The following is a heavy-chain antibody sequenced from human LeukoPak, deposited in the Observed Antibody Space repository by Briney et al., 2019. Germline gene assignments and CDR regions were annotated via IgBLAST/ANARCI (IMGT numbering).Heavy chain of an antibody. CDR2: IYYSGST. J-gene: IGHJ4*02. CDR3: ARVSSEWLLLGDFDY. D-gene: IGHD3-22*01. CDR1: GGSISSYY. V-gene: IGHV4-39*01. Sequence: XETLSLTCTVSGGSISSYYWGWIRQPPGKGLEWIGSIYYSGSTYYNPSLKSRVTISVDTSKNQFSLKLSSVTAADTAVYYCARVSSEWLLLGDFDYWGQGTLVTVSS.